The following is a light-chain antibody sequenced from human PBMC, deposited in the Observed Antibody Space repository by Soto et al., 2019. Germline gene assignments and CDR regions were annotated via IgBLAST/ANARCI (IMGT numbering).Light chain of an antibody. CDR2: DVS. CDR3: ISYTSSSTLI. Sequence: QPALTQPASVSGSPGLSITISCTGRSSDVGGYNYVSWYQQHQGKAPKLMIYDVSNRPSGVSNRFSGSKSGNTASLTISGLQAEDEADYYCISYTSSSTLIFGGGTKLTVL. CDR1: SSDVGGYNY. J-gene: IGLJ2*01. V-gene: IGLV2-14*01.